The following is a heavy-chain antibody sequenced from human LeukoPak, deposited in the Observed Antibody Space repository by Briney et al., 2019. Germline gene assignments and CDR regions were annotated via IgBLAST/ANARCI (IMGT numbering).Heavy chain of an antibody. J-gene: IGHJ4*02. CDR1: GFTFSSYA. CDR3: AKDPMGSFDY. D-gene: IGHD1-26*01. Sequence: SGGSLRLSCAASGFTFSSYAMSWVRQAPGKGLEWVSAISGSGGSTYYADSAKGRFTISRDNSKNTLYLQMNSLRAEDTAVYYCAKDPMGSFDYWGQGTLVTVSS. CDR2: ISGSGGST. V-gene: IGHV3-23*01.